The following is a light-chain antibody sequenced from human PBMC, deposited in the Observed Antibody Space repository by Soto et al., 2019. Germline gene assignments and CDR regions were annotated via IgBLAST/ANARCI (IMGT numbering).Light chain of an antibody. CDR1: SSNIGSNA. J-gene: IGLJ1*01. V-gene: IGLV1-47*02. Sequence: QSVLTQSPSASGTPGQTITISCSGSSSNIGSNAVYWYQQLSGSAPKLLMHSNDQRPSGVPDRFSGSRSGTSASLAVSGLRSEDEADYFCSAWDDGRGGYVFGPGTKVTVL. CDR3: SAWDDGRGGYV. CDR2: SND.